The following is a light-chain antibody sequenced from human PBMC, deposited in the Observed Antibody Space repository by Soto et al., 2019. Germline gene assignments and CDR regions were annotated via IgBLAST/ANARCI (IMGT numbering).Light chain of an antibody. CDR2: KAS. Sequence: DIQMTQSPSTLSASVGDRVTITCRASQSISSWLAWYQQKPGQAPKLLIYKASTLESGVPSRFSGSGSGTEFTLTIISLQPDDFATYYCQQYNSYSWTFGQGTKVDIK. CDR3: QQYNSYSWT. CDR1: QSISSW. J-gene: IGKJ1*01. V-gene: IGKV1-5*03.